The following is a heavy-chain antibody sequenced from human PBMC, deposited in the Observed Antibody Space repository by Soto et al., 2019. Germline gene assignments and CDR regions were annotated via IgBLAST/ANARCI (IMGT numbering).Heavy chain of an antibody. CDR1: GGSFSGYY. V-gene: IGHV4-34*01. Sequence: SETLSLTCAVYGGSFSGYYWSWIRKPPGKGLEWIGEINHSGSTNYNPSLKSRVTISVDTSKNQFSLKLSSVTAADTAVYYCARGRSGSAAAGTEGNWFDPWGQGTLVTVSS. D-gene: IGHD6-13*01. J-gene: IGHJ5*02. CDR2: INHSGST. CDR3: ARGRSGSAAAGTEGNWFDP.